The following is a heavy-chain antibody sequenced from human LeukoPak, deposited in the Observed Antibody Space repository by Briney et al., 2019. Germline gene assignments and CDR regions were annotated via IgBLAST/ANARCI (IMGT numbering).Heavy chain of an antibody. J-gene: IGHJ4*02. CDR3: ARLRFDWAYIFDY. D-gene: IGHD3-9*01. CDR2: IYHSGST. Sequence: SETLSLTCTVSGYSISSGYYWGWIRQPPGKGLEWIGSIYHSGSTYYNPSLKSRVTISVDTSKNQFSLKLSSVTAADTAVYYCARLRFDWAYIFDYWGQGTLVTVSS. V-gene: IGHV4-38-2*02. CDR1: GYSISSGYY.